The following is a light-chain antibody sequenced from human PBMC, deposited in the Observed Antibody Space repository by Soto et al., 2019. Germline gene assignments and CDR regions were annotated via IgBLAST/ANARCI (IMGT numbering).Light chain of an antibody. V-gene: IGKV3-20*01. Sequence: EIVLTQSPGTLSLSPGERATLSCRASQSVGNNYLAWYQQKPGQAPRLLIYGASSRATGIPDRFSGSGSATDFTLTISRLEPEDFEVYFCQQSGSSPLTFGGGTKVDIK. CDR2: GAS. J-gene: IGKJ4*01. CDR3: QQSGSSPLT. CDR1: QSVGNNY.